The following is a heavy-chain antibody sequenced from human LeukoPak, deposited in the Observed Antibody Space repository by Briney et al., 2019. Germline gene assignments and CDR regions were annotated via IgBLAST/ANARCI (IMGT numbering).Heavy chain of an antibody. Sequence: SETLSLTCTVSGGSISSYYWSWIRQPPGKGLEWIGYIYYSGSTNYNPSLKSRVTISVDTSKNQFSLKLSSVTAADTAVYYCAREPYYDILTGYYGMDVWGQGTTVTVSS. CDR1: GGSISSYY. D-gene: IGHD3-9*01. V-gene: IGHV4-59*01. CDR2: IYYSGST. J-gene: IGHJ6*02. CDR3: AREPYYDILTGYYGMDV.